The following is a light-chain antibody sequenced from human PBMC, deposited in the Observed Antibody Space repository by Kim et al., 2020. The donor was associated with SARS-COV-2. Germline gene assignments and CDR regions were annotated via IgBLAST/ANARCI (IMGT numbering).Light chain of an antibody. CDR3: GSYVGNNNFV. Sequence: GQSVTLSRTGTSSDVGGYNYVSWYQHHPGKAPKLMIYEVTKRPSGVPDRFSGSKSGNTASLTVSGLQAEDEADYYCGSYVGNNNFVFGTGTKVPS. CDR2: EVT. CDR1: SSDVGGYNY. V-gene: IGLV2-8*01. J-gene: IGLJ1*01.